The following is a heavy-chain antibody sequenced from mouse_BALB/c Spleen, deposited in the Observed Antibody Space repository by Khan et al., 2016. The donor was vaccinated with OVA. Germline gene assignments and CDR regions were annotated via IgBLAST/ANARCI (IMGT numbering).Heavy chain of an antibody. J-gene: IGHJ3*01. CDR2: ISPGSGDT. V-gene: IGHV1-77*01. CDR1: GYTFTDYY. Sequence: VQLQESGAELARPGASVKLSCKTSGYTFTDYYINWVKQRTGQGLEWIGEISPGSGDTYCNEKFKGKATLTADKSSSTAYMQLSSLTSEASAIYFCARRNYFGYTFAYWGQGTLVTVSA. CDR3: ARRNYFGYTFAY. D-gene: IGHD1-2*01.